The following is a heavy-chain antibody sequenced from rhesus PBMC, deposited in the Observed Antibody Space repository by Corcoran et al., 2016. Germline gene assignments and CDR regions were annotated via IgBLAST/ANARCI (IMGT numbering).Heavy chain of an antibody. V-gene: IGHV4-122*02. CDR2: ITLSGGT. CDR1: GGSISSGYYY. D-gene: IGHD2-39*01. Sequence: QVQLQESGPGLVKPSETLSLTCAVSGGSISSGYYYWSWIRQPPGKGLEWIGYITLSGGTSYTPSLKGRVTISRDTSKNQFSLKLSSVTAADTAVYYCARDVVVVSATALDSWGQGVVVTVSS. CDR3: ARDVVVVSATALDS. J-gene: IGHJ6*01.